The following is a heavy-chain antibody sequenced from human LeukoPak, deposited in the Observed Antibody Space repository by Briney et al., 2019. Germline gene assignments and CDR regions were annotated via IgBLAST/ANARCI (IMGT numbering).Heavy chain of an antibody. Sequence: GGSLRLSCAASGFTLSSNYMTWVRQAPGKGLEWVSLIYSAGGTYYTDSVKGRFTISRHSSKNTLYLQMNSLRGEDTAVYYCARFLGRITISGVVPYGIDVWGQGTTVTVSS. CDR1: GFTLSSNY. CDR2: IYSAGGT. V-gene: IGHV3-53*04. CDR3: ARFLGRITISGVVPYGIDV. D-gene: IGHD3-3*01. J-gene: IGHJ6*02.